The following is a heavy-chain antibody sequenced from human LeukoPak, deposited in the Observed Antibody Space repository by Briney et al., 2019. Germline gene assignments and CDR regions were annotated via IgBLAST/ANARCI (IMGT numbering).Heavy chain of an antibody. CDR1: GYTFTGYY. V-gene: IGHV1-2*02. CDR3: ARGTIWFGAFFDY. CDR2: INPNSGGT. D-gene: IGHD3-10*01. J-gene: IGHJ4*02. Sequence: ASVKVSCKASGYTFTGYYMHWVRQAPGQGLEWMGWINPNSGGTNYAQKFQGRVTMTRDTSISTAYMELSGLRSDDTAVYYCARGTIWFGAFFDYWGQGTLVTVSS.